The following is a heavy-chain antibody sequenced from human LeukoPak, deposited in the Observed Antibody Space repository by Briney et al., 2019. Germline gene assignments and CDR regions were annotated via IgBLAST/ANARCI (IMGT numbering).Heavy chain of an antibody. CDR2: IYYSGGT. V-gene: IGHV4-39*07. CDR3: ASSSWYSFDY. CDR1: GGSISSSSYY. D-gene: IGHD6-13*01. J-gene: IGHJ4*02. Sequence: SETLSLTCTVSGGSISSSSYYWGWIRQPPGKGLEWIGSIYYSGGTYYNPSLKSRVTISVDTSKNQFSLKLSSVTAADTAVYYCASSSWYSFDYWGQGTLVTVSS.